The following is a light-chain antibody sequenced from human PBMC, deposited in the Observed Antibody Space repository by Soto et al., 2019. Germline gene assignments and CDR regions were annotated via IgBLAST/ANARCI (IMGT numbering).Light chain of an antibody. CDR1: QGISSY. Sequence: DIQLTQSPSFLSASVGDRVTITCRASQGISSYLAWYQQKPGKAPKLLIYAASTLQSGVPSRFSGSGSGTEFTLTVSSLQPEDFATYYCQHLNSYPRTFGQGTKVESK. J-gene: IGKJ1*01. CDR2: AAS. CDR3: QHLNSYPRT. V-gene: IGKV1-9*01.